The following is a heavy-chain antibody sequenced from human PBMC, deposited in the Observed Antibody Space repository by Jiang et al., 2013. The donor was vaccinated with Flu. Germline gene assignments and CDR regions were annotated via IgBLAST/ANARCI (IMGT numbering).Heavy chain of an antibody. Sequence: SQTLSLTCAISGDSVSSNRAVWNWIRQSPSRGLEWLGRTYYSSKWYNDFAVSVKGRITINPDTSKNQFSLLLNPVTPEDTAVYYCARVVNPWTVNDAFDIWGQGTVVTVSS. CDR1: GDSVSSNRAV. V-gene: IGHV6-1*01. CDR3: ARVVNPWTVNDAFDI. D-gene: IGHD3/OR15-3a*01. CDR2: TYYSSKWYN. J-gene: IGHJ3*02.